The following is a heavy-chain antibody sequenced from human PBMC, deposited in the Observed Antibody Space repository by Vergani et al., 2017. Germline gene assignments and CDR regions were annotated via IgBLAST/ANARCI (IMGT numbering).Heavy chain of an antibody. D-gene: IGHD2-21*01. V-gene: IGHV4-61*02. J-gene: IGHJ3*01. CDR2: IYTSGST. CDR1: GGSFSTVGQS. CDR3: ARDGGEYDKEALDG. Sequence: QVQLQESGPGLVKPSQTLSLTCTVSGGSFSTVGQSWTWLPQSAGKGLEWIWRIYTSGSTNYNPSPRSRAIMSVDASKKQFSLKLTSVTAADTAVYYYARDGGEYDKEALDGWGQGTKVTVTS.